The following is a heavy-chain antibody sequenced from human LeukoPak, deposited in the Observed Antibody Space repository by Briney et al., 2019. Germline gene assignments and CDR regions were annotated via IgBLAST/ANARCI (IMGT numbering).Heavy chain of an antibody. V-gene: IGHV3-48*01. CDR1: GFTLSNYN. J-gene: IGHJ4*02. CDR3: AREGYCSSTSCYLTLDY. CDR2: ISDSSSHT. D-gene: IGHD2-2*01. Sequence: GGSLRLSCAASGFTLSNYNMNWVRQAPGKGLEWVSFISDSSSHTFYSDSVKGRFTVSRDNVKNSLYLQMNSLRAEDTAVYYCAREGYCSSTSCYLTLDYWGQGTLVTVSS.